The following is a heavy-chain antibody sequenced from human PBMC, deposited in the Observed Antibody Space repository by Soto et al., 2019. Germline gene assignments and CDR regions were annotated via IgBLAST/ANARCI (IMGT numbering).Heavy chain of an antibody. V-gene: IGHV1-69*13. CDR2: IIPIFGTA. CDR3: ARATAHYYDSSGYCYGAFDI. J-gene: IGHJ3*02. CDR1: GGTFSSYA. Sequence: SVKVSCKASGGTFSSYAISWVRQAPGQGLEWMGGIIPIFGTANYAQKFQGRVTITADESTSTAYMELSSLRSEDTAVYYCARATAHYYDSSGYCYGAFDIWGQGTMVTRLL. D-gene: IGHD3-22*01.